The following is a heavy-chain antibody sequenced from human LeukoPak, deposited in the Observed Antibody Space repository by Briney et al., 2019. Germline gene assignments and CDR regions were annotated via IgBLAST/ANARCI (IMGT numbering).Heavy chain of an antibody. J-gene: IGHJ4*02. CDR2: VYYSGST. Sequence: SETLSLTCTVSGGSISNYYWSWIRQPPGKGLEWIGYVYYSGSTNYNPSLKSRVTISVDTSKNQFSLKVNSVTAADTAVYYCARGRRVAATGPDAYFFDYWGQGTLVTVSS. CDR3: ARGRRVAATGPDAYFFDY. V-gene: IGHV4-59*01. D-gene: IGHD6-25*01. CDR1: GGSISNYY.